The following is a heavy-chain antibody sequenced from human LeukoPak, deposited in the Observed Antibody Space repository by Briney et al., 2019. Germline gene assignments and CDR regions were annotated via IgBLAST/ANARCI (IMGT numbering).Heavy chain of an antibody. J-gene: IGHJ4*02. V-gene: IGHV4-34*01. CDR1: GGSFSGYY. CDR3: ARSRLRKFDY. D-gene: IGHD1-14*01. CDR2: INHSGST. Sequence: SETLSLTCAVYGGSFSGYYWSWLRQPPGKGLEWIGEINHSGSTNYNPSLKSRVTISVDTSKNQLSLKLSSVTAAETAVYYCARSRLRKFDYWGQGTLVTVSS.